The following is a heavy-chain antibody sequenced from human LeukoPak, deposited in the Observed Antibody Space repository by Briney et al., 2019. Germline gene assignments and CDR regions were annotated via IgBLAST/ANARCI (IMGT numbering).Heavy chain of an antibody. J-gene: IGHJ5*02. Sequence: PSETLSLTCAVSGYSISSGYYWGWIRQPPGKGLERIGNIYQSGSTFHNPSLKSRATISLDTSKNQSSLKLRSVTAADTAVYYCAREVGYCSRTSCLDWFDPWGQGTLVTVSS. CDR3: AREVGYCSRTSCLDWFDP. D-gene: IGHD2-2*01. V-gene: IGHV4-38-2*01. CDR1: GYSISSGYY. CDR2: IYQSGST.